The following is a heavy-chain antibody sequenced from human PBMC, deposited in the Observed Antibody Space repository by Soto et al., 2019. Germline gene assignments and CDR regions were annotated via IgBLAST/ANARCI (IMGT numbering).Heavy chain of an antibody. V-gene: IGHV4-38-2*01. D-gene: IGHD3-10*01. Sequence: SETLSLTCAVSCYSISSGYYWGWIRQPPGKGLEWIVSIYHSGSTYYNPSLKSRVTISVDTSKNQFSLKLSSVTAADTAVYYCAGPGYGMDVWGQGTTVTVSS. J-gene: IGHJ6*02. CDR3: AGPGYGMDV. CDR1: CYSISSGYY. CDR2: IYHSGST.